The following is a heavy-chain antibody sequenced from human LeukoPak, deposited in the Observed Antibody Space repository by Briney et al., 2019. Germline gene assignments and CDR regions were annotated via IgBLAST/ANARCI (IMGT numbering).Heavy chain of an antibody. Sequence: GESLKISCQGSEYSFATYWIAWLRHMPGKGLEWMGIIYPSDSDTRYSPSFQGQVTISADKSIKTAYLQWSSLKASDTAMYYCARPLQGIVGATGFDYWGPGTLVTVSS. CDR2: IYPSDSDT. CDR1: EYSFATYW. D-gene: IGHD1-26*01. J-gene: IGHJ4*02. CDR3: ARPLQGIVGATGFDY. V-gene: IGHV5-51*01.